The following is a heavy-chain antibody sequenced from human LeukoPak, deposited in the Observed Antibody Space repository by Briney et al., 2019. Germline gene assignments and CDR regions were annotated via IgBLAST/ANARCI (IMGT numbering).Heavy chain of an antibody. D-gene: IGHD3-22*01. V-gene: IGHV3-30-3*01. J-gene: IGHJ4*02. CDR3: ARVRYYYDSSGSFDY. Sequence: GGSLRLSCAASGFTFSSYAMHWVRQAPGKGLEWVAVISYDGSNKYYADSVKGRFTISRDNSKNTLYLQMNSLRAEDTAVYYCARVRYYYDSSGSFDYWGQGTLVTVSS. CDR1: GFTFSSYA. CDR2: ISYDGSNK.